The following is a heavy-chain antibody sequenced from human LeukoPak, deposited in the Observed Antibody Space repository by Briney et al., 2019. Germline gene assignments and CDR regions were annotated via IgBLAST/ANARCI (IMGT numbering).Heavy chain of an antibody. CDR3: ARGPVDTAMVSPPPPTDFDY. CDR1: GGSITSGSYY. CDR2: IETSGST. V-gene: IGHV4-61*02. Sequence: PSETLSLTCSVSGGSITSGSYYWSWIRQPAGKGLEWIGRIETSGSTNCNPSLKSRVSISVDTSKNQISLKLSSVTAADTAVYYCARGPVDTAMVSPPPPTDFDYWGQGTLVTVSS. J-gene: IGHJ4*02. D-gene: IGHD5-18*01.